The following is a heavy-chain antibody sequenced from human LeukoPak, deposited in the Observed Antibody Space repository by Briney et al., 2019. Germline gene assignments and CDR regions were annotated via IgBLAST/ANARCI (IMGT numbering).Heavy chain of an antibody. Sequence: SETLSLTCTVSGGSISSGSYYWSWIRQPAGKGLEWIGRIYTSGSTNYNPCLKSRVTISVDTSKNQFSLKLSSVTAADTAVYYCARDPRILYCSSTSCQGDYYYMDVWGKGTTVTVSS. D-gene: IGHD2-2*01. V-gene: IGHV4-61*02. CDR2: IYTSGST. J-gene: IGHJ6*03. CDR1: GGSISSGSYY. CDR3: ARDPRILYCSSTSCQGDYYYMDV.